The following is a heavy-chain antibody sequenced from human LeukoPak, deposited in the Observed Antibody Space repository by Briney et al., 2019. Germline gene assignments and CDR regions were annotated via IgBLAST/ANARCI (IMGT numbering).Heavy chain of an antibody. D-gene: IGHD2/OR15-2a*01. Sequence: GESLQISCRVSGYAFASYWIGWVRQVPGKGLEWMGIIYPGDSETKSSPSLQGQVTFSADKSINTAYLQWSSLKASDTAMYYCARFEVNYEDNRSFYYFDYWGQGTLVTVSS. CDR1: GYAFASYW. J-gene: IGHJ4*02. CDR2: IYPGDSET. V-gene: IGHV5-51*01. CDR3: ARFEVNYEDNRSFYYFDY.